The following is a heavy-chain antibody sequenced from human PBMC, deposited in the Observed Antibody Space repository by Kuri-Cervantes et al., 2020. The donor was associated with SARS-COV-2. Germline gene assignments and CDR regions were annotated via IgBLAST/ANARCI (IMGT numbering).Heavy chain of an antibody. CDR1: GGTFSSYT. CDR2: IIPILGIA. V-gene: IGHV1-69*02. Sequence: SVKVSCKASGGTFSSYTISWVRQDLGQGLEWMGRIIPILGIANYAKKFQGRVTITADKSTSTAYMELSSLRSEDTAVYYCASGAVADLFDYWGQGTLVTVSS. J-gene: IGHJ4*02. D-gene: IGHD6-19*01. CDR3: ASGAVADLFDY.